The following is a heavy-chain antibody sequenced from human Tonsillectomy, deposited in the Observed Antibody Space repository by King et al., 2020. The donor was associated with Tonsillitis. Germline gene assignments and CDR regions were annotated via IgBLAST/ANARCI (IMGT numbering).Heavy chain of an antibody. J-gene: IGHJ6*03. V-gene: IGHV4-34*01. CDR1: GGSFSGYY. CDR2: INHSGST. Sequence: VQLQQWGAGLLKPPETLSLTCAVYGGSFSGYYWSWIRQPPGKGLEWIGEINHSGSTNYNPSLKSRVTISVDTSKNQFSLKLSSVTAADTAVYYCARGPPMDVWGKGTTVTVSS. CDR3: ARGPPMDV.